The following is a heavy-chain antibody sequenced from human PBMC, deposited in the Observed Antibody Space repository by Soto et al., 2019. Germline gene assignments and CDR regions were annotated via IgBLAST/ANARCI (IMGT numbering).Heavy chain of an antibody. CDR2: SNPSGST. D-gene: IGHD5-12*01. Sequence: SETLSLTCTVPGGSISSYYWSWIRQPPLKRMAWIGESNPSGSTNYNPSLQSRVTISVDTSKNQFSLKLSSVTAADTAGDYCARGLFSIVATPLSPSYYYYGMDVWGQGTTVTVSS. CDR3: ARGLFSIVATPLSPSYYYYGMDV. CDR1: GGSISSYY. J-gene: IGHJ6*02. V-gene: IGHV4-34*01.